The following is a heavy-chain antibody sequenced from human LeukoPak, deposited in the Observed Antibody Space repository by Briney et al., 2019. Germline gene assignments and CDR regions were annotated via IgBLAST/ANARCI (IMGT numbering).Heavy chain of an antibody. CDR2: IHRSGST. CDR1: PDSTTSNF. Sequence: SETLSLTCTVSPDSTTSNFWSWVRQPPGKGLEWIGEIHRSGSTNYNPSLQSRVTISIDRSKNQIALELSSVTAADTAAYYCAREIVGGFNPGAYWGQGTLVTVSS. J-gene: IGHJ4*02. V-gene: IGHV4-4*02. CDR3: AREIVGGFNPGAY. D-gene: IGHD1-14*01.